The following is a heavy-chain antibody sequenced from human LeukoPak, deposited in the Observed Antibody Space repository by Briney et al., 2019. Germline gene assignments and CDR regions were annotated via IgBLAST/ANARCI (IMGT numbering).Heavy chain of an antibody. CDR2: IYTSGST. V-gene: IGHV4-61*02. CDR3: ARDPPGSSWYDYGMDV. D-gene: IGHD6-13*01. J-gene: IGHJ6*02. Sequence: PSETLSLTCTVSGGSISSGSYYWSWIRQPAGKGLEWIGRIYTSGSTNYNPSLKSRVTMSVDTSKNQFSLKLSSVTAADTAVYYCARDPPGSSWYDYGMDVWGQGTTVTVSS. CDR1: GGSISSGSYY.